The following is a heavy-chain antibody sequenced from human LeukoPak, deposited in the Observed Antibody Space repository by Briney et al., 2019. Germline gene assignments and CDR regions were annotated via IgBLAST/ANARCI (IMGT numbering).Heavy chain of an antibody. CDR3: AKGFSTLWANYFDD. CDR2: IWHDGRSI. V-gene: IGHV3-30*02. CDR1: GFSFSTHG. D-gene: IGHD2-21*01. J-gene: IGHJ4*02. Sequence: PGGSLRLSCVASGFSFSTHGMHWVRQAPGKGLEWVAVIWHDGRSIYNEDSVKGRFTISRDTSENTVYLQMNSLRAEDTAVYYCAKGFSTLWANYFDDWGQGTPVTVSS.